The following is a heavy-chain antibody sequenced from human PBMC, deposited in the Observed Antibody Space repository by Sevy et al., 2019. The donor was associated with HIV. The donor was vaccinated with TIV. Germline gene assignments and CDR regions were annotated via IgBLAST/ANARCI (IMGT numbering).Heavy chain of an antibody. D-gene: IGHD6-19*01. CDR1: GFTFSSYA. J-gene: IGHJ6*03. CDR3: ATGSNRVAGPLIYYYYYYMDV. CDR2: ISGSGGST. Sequence: GGSLRLSCAASGFTFSSYAMSWVRQAPGKGLEWVSAISGSGGSTYYADSVKGRFTISRDNSKNTLYLQMNSLRAEATAVYYCATGSNRVAGPLIYYYYYYMDVWGKGTTVTVSS. V-gene: IGHV3-23*01.